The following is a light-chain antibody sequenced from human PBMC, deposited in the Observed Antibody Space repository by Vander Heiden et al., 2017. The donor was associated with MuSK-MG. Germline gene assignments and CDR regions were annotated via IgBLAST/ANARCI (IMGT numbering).Light chain of an antibody. Sequence: HSLLTQPPSASGTPGQRVTIPCSGSRSNIGSNYVYWYQQLPGTAPKLLIYSNNQRPSGVPDRFSGSKSGTSAPLAISGLRSEDEADYYCAAWDDSLSGVVFGGGTKLTVL. CDR1: RSNIGSNY. CDR3: AAWDDSLSGVV. CDR2: SNN. V-gene: IGLV1-47*02. J-gene: IGLJ2*01.